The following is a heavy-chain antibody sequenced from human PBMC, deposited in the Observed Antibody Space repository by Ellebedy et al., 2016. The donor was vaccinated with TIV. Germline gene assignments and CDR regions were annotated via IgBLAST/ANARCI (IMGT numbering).Heavy chain of an antibody. V-gene: IGHV1-69*13. CDR3: ARVSGYYHGYLQH. CDR2: IIAVFGTT. CDR1: GYTFTSFG. Sequence: SVKVSCKASGYTFTSFGISWLRQAPGQGLEWMGGIIAVFGTTNYAQKFQGRVTITADEPTSTVYMEVSSLRSEDTAVYYCARVSGYYHGYLQHWGQGTLVIVSS. D-gene: IGHD3-22*01. J-gene: IGHJ1*01.